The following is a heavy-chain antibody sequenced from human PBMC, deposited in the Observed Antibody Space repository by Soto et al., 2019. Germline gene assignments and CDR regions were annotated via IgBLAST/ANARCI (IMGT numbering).Heavy chain of an antibody. CDR1: GYTFTNFG. Sequence: QVHLVQSGAEVKKPGASVKVSCTASGYTFTNFGISWVRQAPGQGLEWMGWISAYNGNTNYAQKFQGRVTMTTDTSTRKAYRQPRSLRSNDTAVNYCARGGTPIDDWGQGTLVTVSS. V-gene: IGHV1-18*01. CDR2: ISAYNGNT. CDR3: ARGGTPIDD. J-gene: IGHJ4*02. D-gene: IGHD3-16*01.